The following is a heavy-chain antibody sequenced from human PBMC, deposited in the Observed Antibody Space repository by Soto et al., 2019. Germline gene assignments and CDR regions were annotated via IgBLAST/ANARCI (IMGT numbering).Heavy chain of an antibody. CDR3: ARQIEVATTPYYFDY. J-gene: IGHJ4*02. D-gene: IGHD5-12*01. CDR1: GGSISSGGDY. Sequence: TSETLSLTCTVSGGSISSGGDYWSWIRQHPGKGLEWIGYIYYSGSTYYNPSLKSRVTISVDTSKNQFSLKLSSVTAADTAVYYCARQIEVATTPYYFDYWGQGTLVTVSS. CDR2: IYYSGST. V-gene: IGHV4-31*02.